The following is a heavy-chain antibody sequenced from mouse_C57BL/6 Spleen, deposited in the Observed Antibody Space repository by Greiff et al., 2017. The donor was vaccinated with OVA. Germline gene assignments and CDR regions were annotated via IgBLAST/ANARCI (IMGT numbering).Heavy chain of an antibody. J-gene: IGHJ1*03. CDR2: ISSGSSTI. Sequence: DVHLVESGGGLVKPGGSLKLSCAASGFTFSDYGMHWVRQAPEKGLEWVAYISSGSSTIYYADTVKGRFTISRDNAKHTLCLQMTRLRSGDTAMYYCAGGIVTTPGWYFDVWGTGTTVTVSS. CDR3: AGGIVTTPGWYFDV. V-gene: IGHV5-17*01. D-gene: IGHD2-12*01. CDR1: GFTFSDYG.